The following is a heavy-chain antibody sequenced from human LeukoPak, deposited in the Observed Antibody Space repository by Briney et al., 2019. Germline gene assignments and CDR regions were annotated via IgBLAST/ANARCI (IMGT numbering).Heavy chain of an antibody. J-gene: IGHJ6*03. CDR2: IYTSGST. CDR1: GGSISSGSYY. Sequence: SQTLSLTCTVSGGSISSGSYYWSWIRQPAGKGLGWIGRIYTSGSTNYNPSLKSRVTISVDTSKNQFSLKLSSVTAADTAVYYCARERYCTNGVCYVYYYMDVWGKGTTVTVSS. CDR3: ARERYCTNGVCYVYYYMDV. D-gene: IGHD2-8*01. V-gene: IGHV4-61*02.